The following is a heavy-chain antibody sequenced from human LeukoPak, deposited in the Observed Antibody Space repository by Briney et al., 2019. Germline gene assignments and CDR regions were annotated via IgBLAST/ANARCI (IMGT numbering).Heavy chain of an antibody. CDR3: ARGGGLRYFEPPPTPPWFDP. CDR2: IYYSGST. CDR1: GGSISSSSYY. V-gene: IGHV4-39*01. Sequence: SETLSLTCTVSGGSISSSSYYWGWIRQPPGKGLEWIGSIYYSGSTYYNPSLKSRVTISVDTSKNQFSLKLSSVTAADTAVYYCARGGGLRYFEPPPTPPWFDPWGQGTLVTVSS. D-gene: IGHD3-9*01. J-gene: IGHJ5*02.